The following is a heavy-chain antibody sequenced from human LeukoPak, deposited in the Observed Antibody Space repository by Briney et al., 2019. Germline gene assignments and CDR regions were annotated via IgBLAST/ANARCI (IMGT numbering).Heavy chain of an antibody. CDR1: GFTVTSNY. CDR2: IYSGGST. D-gene: IGHD6-6*01. CDR3: ARMSIATRPGWFDP. J-gene: IGHJ5*02. V-gene: IGHV3-66*02. Sequence: PGGSLRLSCAASGFTVTSNYMTWVRQAPGKGLEWVSVIYSGGSTYYADSVKGRFTISRDNSKNTLYPQMNSLKTEDTAVYYCARMSIATRPGWFDPWGQGTLVTVSS.